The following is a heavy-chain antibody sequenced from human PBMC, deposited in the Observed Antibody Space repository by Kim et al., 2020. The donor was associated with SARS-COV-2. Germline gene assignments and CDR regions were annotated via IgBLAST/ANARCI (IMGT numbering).Heavy chain of an antibody. J-gene: IGHJ6*02. CDR2: ISYEGYK. V-gene: IGHV3-30*04. Sequence: GGSLRLSCAASGFTFSNYPMHWVRQAPGKGLEWLSVISYEGYKFYADSVQGRFTISRDNSKNTLFLEMNSLRVEDTAVYYCARPPPRVIIMAGTDYFHYYGMDVWGQGATVIVSS. CDR1: GFTFSNYP. D-gene: IGHD6-19*01. CDR3: ARPPPRVIIMAGTDYFHYYGMDV.